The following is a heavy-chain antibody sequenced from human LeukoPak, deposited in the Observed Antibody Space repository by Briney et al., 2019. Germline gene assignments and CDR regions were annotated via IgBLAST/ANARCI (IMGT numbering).Heavy chain of an antibody. J-gene: IGHJ4*02. V-gene: IGHV1-46*01. CDR2: INHSSGST. CDR1: GYTFIRYY. Sequence: GAPVKVSCKASGYTFIRYYMYWVRQGPREGLERMGIINHSSGSTTYEPKFQGRVTMTRDTSKSIVYLELSSLRSEDTAVYYCARDGCYSGSYYYFDYWGQGTLVTVSS. D-gene: IGHD1-26*01. CDR3: ARDGCYSGSYYYFDY.